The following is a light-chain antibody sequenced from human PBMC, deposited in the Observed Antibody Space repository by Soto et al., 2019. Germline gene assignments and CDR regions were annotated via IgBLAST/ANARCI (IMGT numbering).Light chain of an antibody. CDR2: GAS. Sequence: EIVITHSTDTLSVSPGERDTLSYRASQSVSSLLAWYQQKPDQAPRRLIYGASTRAAGIPATFSGSGSWTEFTLTISSLQSEDFAVYYCQQYNNWPLTFGGGSNVDI. J-gene: IGKJ4*01. CDR1: QSVSSL. V-gene: IGKV3-15*01. CDR3: QQYNNWPLT.